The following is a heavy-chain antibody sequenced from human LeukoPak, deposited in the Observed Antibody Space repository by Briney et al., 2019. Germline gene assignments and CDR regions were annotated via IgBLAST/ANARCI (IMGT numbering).Heavy chain of an antibody. CDR1: GNSFGNYY. Sequence: PSETLSLTCTVSGNSFGNYYWSWIRQPAGKGLEWIGRIYTSGSTTYNPSLKSRVTIAVDTSKNQFSLKLNSVTAADTAVYYCARHFDRYYDSSGYYYVGLGWFDPWGQGTLVTVSS. D-gene: IGHD3-22*01. CDR2: IYTSGST. V-gene: IGHV4-4*07. J-gene: IGHJ5*02. CDR3: ARHFDRYYDSSGYYYVGLGWFDP.